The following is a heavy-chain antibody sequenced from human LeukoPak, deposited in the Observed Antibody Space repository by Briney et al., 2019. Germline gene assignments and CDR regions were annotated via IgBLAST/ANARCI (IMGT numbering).Heavy chain of an antibody. J-gene: IGHJ4*02. CDR2: LSGRSNSI. CDR1: GFAFTTYG. D-gene: IGHD3-22*01. V-gene: IGHV3-48*02. CDR3: ARDFRYHDSSGYYSFDY. Sequence: GGSLRLSCAASGFAFTTYGMNWVRQAPGKGLEWVSYLSGRSNSIYYAESVKGRFTISRDNAKNSLYLQMNSLRDEDTAVYYYARDFRYHDSSGYYSFDYWGQGTLVTVSS.